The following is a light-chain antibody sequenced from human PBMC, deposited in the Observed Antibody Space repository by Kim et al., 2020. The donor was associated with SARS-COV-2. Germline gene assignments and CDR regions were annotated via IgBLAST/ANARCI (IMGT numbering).Light chain of an antibody. CDR3: QQFNNYPHMIT. J-gene: IGKJ5*01. V-gene: IGKV1D-13*01. Sequence: AIQLTQSPSSLSASMGDRVTITCRASQGIASALVWYQQKPGKPPKLLIYDASSLERGVPSRFSGSGSGTDFTLTISGLQPEDFATYYCQQFNNYPHMITFGQGTRLEIK. CDR2: DAS. CDR1: QGIASA.